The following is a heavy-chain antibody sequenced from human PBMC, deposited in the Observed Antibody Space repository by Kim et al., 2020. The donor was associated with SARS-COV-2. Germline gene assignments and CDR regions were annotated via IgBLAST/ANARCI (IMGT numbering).Heavy chain of an antibody. CDR3: ARPRESIVGATDYYYYYGMDV. J-gene: IGHJ6*02. CDR1: GYSFTSYW. D-gene: IGHD1-26*01. CDR2: IDPSDSYT. V-gene: IGHV5-10-1*01. Sequence: GASLKISCKGSGYSFTSYWISWVRQMPGKGLEWMGRIDPSDSYTNYSPSFQGHVTISADKSISTAYLQWSSLKASDTAMYYCARPRESIVGATDYYYYYGMDVWGQGTTVTVSS.